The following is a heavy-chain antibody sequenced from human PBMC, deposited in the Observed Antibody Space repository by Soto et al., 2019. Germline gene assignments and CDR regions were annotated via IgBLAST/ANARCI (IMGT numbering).Heavy chain of an antibody. V-gene: IGHV4-34*01. Sequence: ATLSLTCPVCGGFFSGDYLGWIRQRPSRGLQASGEINHSGSTNYNPSRKSRSTISVDATKNQFALELSSVTAADTAVYYCARCSGYDKLDHWGQGTLVTVSS. CDR1: GGFFSGDY. D-gene: IGHD5-12*01. CDR2: INHSGST. J-gene: IGHJ5*02. CDR3: ARCSGYDKLDH.